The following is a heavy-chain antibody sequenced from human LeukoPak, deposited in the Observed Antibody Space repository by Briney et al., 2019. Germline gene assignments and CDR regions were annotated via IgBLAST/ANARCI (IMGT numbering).Heavy chain of an antibody. CDR3: ARDRITTIVVVTSTPLGY. J-gene: IGHJ4*02. Sequence: ASVKVSCKASGYTFTSYGISWVRQAPGQGLEWMGWISAYNGNTNYAQKLQGRVTMTTDTSTSTAYMELRSLRSDDTAVYYCARDRITTIVVVTSTPLGYWGQGTLVTVSS. D-gene: IGHD3-22*01. CDR1: GYTFTSYG. V-gene: IGHV1-18*04. CDR2: ISAYNGNT.